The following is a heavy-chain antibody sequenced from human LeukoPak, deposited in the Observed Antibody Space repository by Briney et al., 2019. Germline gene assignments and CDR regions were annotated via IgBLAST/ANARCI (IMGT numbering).Heavy chain of an antibody. CDR2: IKSKTDGGTT. Sequence: PGGSLRLSCAASGFTFSNAWMSWVRQAPGKGLEWVGRIKSKTDGGTTDYAAPVKGRFTISRDDSKNTLYLQMNSLKTEDTAVYYCTTGGLASGYDNYYYYYMDVWGKGTTVTVSS. V-gene: IGHV3-15*01. D-gene: IGHD5-12*01. CDR1: GFTFSNAW. J-gene: IGHJ6*03. CDR3: TTGGLASGYDNYYYYYMDV.